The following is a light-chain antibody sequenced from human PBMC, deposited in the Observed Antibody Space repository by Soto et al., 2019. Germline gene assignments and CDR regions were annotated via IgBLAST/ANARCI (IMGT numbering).Light chain of an antibody. J-gene: IGLJ2*01. CDR2: DVS. V-gene: IGLV2-14*01. Sequence: QSVLTQPASVSGSPGQSITVSGTGTSSDVVGYHYVSWYQQHPGKAPKLMIYDVSNRPSGVSNRFSGSKSGNTASLTISGLQAEDEADYYCSSYTSSSTPVVFGGGTKLTVL. CDR1: SSDVVGYHY. CDR3: SSYTSSSTPVV.